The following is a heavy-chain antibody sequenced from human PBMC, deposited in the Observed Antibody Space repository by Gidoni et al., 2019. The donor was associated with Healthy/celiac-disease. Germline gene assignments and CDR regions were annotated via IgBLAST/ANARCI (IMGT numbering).Heavy chain of an antibody. CDR1: GGTFSSYA. CDR2: IIPILGIA. D-gene: IGHD6-19*01. CDR3: ARVEQWLDNWFDP. V-gene: IGHV1-69*09. Sequence: QVQLVQSGAEVKKPGSSVKVSCTASGGTFSSYAISWVRQAPGQGLEWMGRIIPILGIANYAQKFQGRVTITADKSTSTAYMELSSLRSEDTAGYYWARVEQWLDNWFDPWGQGTLVTVSS. J-gene: IGHJ5*02.